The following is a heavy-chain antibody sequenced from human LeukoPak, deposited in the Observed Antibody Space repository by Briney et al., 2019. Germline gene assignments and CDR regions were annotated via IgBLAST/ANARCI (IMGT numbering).Heavy chain of an antibody. Sequence: PGGSLRLSCADSGFTFSNFWMSWVRQAPGKGLEWVANINQDGTEKYYVDSVKGRFTISRDNAKNSLYLQMNSLRAEDTALYYCARVFYDILTGYYSDYYYMDVWGKGTTVTVSS. J-gene: IGHJ6*03. CDR3: ARVFYDILTGYYSDYYYMDV. CDR1: GFTFSNFW. V-gene: IGHV3-7*03. D-gene: IGHD3-9*01. CDR2: INQDGTEK.